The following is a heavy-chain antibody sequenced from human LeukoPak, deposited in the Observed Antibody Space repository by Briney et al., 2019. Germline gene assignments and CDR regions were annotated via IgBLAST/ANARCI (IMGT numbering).Heavy chain of an antibody. CDR3: AKRGYYDSSGYFDY. Sequence: GGSLRLSCAASGFTISSYAMSWVRQTPGKGLEWVSAISGSGGSTYYADSVKGRFTISRDNSKNTLYLQMNGLRAEDTAVYYCAKRGYYDSSGYFDYWGQGTLVTVSS. CDR1: GFTISSYA. V-gene: IGHV3-23*01. CDR2: ISGSGGST. D-gene: IGHD3-22*01. J-gene: IGHJ4*02.